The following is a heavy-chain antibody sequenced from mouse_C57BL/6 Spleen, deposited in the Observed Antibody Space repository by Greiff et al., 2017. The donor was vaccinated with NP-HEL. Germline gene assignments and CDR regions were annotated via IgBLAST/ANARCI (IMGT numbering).Heavy chain of an antibody. CDR1: GYTFTSYW. V-gene: IGHV1-55*01. Sequence: QVQLQQPGAELVKPGASVKMSCKASGYTFTSYWITWVKQRPGQGLEWIGDIYPGSGSTNYNEKFKSKATLTVDTSSSTAYMQLSSLTSEDSAVYYCARSTTAVATGAMDYWGQGTSVTVSS. D-gene: IGHD1-1*01. CDR2: IYPGSGST. CDR3: ARSTTAVATGAMDY. J-gene: IGHJ4*01.